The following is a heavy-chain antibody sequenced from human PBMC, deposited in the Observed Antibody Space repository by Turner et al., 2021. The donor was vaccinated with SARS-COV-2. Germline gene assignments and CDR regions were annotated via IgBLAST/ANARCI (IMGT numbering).Heavy chain of an antibody. D-gene: IGHD6-13*01. V-gene: IGHV1-69*01. J-gene: IGHJ4*02. CDR3: ARVGVGGSSWPKDFDY. Sequence: QVQLVQSGAEVKKPGSSVKVSCKASGGTFSTYAITWVRRAPGQGLEWMGGIIPIFGTANYAQKFQGRVTITADESTSTAYMELGSLRSEDTAVYYCARVGVGGSSWPKDFDYWGQGTLVTVSS. CDR1: GGTFSTYA. CDR2: IIPIFGTA.